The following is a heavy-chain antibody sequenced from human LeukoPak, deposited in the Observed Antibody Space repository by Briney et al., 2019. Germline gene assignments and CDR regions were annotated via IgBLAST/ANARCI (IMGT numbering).Heavy chain of an antibody. D-gene: IGHD3-22*01. Sequence: GGSLRLSCAASGFTVSSSYMSWVRQAPGKGLEWVSVIYSGGSIHYADSVKGRFTISRDNAKNTLSLQMNSLRAEDTAVYYCARGHSTGNPDPFDYWGQGTLVTVSS. CDR1: GFTVSSSY. J-gene: IGHJ4*02. CDR3: ARGHSTGNPDPFDY. V-gene: IGHV3-53*01. CDR2: IYSGGSI.